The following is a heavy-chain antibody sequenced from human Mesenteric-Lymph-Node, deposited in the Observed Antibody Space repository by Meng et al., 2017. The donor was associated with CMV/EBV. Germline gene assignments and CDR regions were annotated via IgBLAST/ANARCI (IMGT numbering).Heavy chain of an antibody. CDR1: GFTFNVFG. CDR3: AKDPHELWSPYFLDS. CDR2: MRYDGSDV. D-gene: IGHD3-3*01. V-gene: IGHV3-30*02. Sequence: GESLKISCVASGFTFNVFGVHWVRQAPGKGLEWLASMRYDGSDVYYLDAVRGRFTISRDNSKKTLYLQMSGLRPEDTGVYYCAKDPHELWSPYFLDSWGQGTQVTVSS. J-gene: IGHJ4*02.